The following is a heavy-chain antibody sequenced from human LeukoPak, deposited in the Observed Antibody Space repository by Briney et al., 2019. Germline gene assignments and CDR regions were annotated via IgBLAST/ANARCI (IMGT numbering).Heavy chain of an antibody. CDR1: GFTFSSYA. CDR2: ISGSGGST. Sequence: PGGSLRLSCAASGFTFSSYAMSWVRQAPGKGLERVSAISGSGGSTYYADPVKGRFTISRDNSKNTLYLQMNSLRAEDTAVYYCAKSLIAVAGTIDYWGQGTLVTVSS. D-gene: IGHD6-19*01. J-gene: IGHJ4*02. V-gene: IGHV3-23*01. CDR3: AKSLIAVAGTIDY.